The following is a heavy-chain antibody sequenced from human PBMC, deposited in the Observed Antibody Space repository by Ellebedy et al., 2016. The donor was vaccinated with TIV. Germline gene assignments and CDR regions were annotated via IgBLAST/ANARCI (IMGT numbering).Heavy chain of an antibody. D-gene: IGHD5-24*01. V-gene: IGHV4-59*01. CDR3: ARVGAGWLQSDWYFDL. J-gene: IGHJ2*01. CDR1: GGSISTYF. Sequence: MPSETLSLTCTVSGGSISTYFWSWIRQPQGKRPEWMGYIYHSGSTNYNPSLKSRVTISIDTSRNQFALKLSSVTAADTAVYYCARVGAGWLQSDWYFDLWGRGTLVTGSS. CDR2: IYHSGST.